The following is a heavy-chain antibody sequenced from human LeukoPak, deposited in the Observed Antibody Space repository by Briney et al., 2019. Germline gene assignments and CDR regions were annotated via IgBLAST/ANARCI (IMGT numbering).Heavy chain of an antibody. CDR2: ISAYNGNT. Sequence: ASVKLSCTASGYTFTSYGISWVRQAPGPGLEWMGWISAYNGNTNYAQKLQGRVTMTTDTSTSTAYMELRSLRSDDTAVYYCAREYYYDSSGSSYYYYYMDVWGKGTTVTGSS. CDR3: AREYYYDSSGSSYYYYYMDV. CDR1: GYTFTSYG. J-gene: IGHJ6*03. V-gene: IGHV1-18*01. D-gene: IGHD3-22*01.